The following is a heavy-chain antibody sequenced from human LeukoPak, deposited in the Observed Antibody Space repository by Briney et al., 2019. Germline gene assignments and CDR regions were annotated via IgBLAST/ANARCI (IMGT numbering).Heavy chain of an antibody. J-gene: IGHJ5*02. Sequence: GGSLRLSCAASGFTVSSNYMSWVRQAPGKGLEWVSVIYSGGSTYYADSVKGRFTISRDSSKNTVYLQMNSLRDEDTAVYYCARGPPFDPWGQGTLVTVSS. V-gene: IGHV3-66*01. CDR3: ARGPPFDP. CDR1: GFTVSSNY. CDR2: IYSGGST.